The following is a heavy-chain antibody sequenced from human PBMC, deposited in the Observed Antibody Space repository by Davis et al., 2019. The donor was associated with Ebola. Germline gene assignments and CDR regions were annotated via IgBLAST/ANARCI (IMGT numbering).Heavy chain of an antibody. D-gene: IGHD6-13*01. CDR2: IYSGGST. V-gene: IGHV3-53*01. Sequence: GGSLRLSCAASGFTVSSNYMSWVRQAPGKGLEWVSVIYSGGSTYYADSVKGRFTISRDNSKNTLYLQMNSLRAEDTAVYYCARGPIAAAGFTYYYYGMDVWGQGTTVTVSS. J-gene: IGHJ6*02. CDR1: GFTVSSNY. CDR3: ARGPIAAAGFTYYYYGMDV.